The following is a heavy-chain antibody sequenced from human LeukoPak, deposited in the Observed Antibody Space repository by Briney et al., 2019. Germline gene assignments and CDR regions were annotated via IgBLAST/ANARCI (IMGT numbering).Heavy chain of an antibody. V-gene: IGHV5-51*01. CDR2: IYPADSDT. CDR1: GFSFTSYW. J-gene: IGHJ4*02. Sequence: GESLKISCKGSGFSFTSYWIGWVRQMPGKGLEYMGIIYPADSDTRYSPSFQGQVTISAGKSISTAYLQWSSLKASDTAMYYCARPGQLGEYTPYYFDFWGQGTLVTVSS. D-gene: IGHD3-16*01. CDR3: ARPGQLGEYTPYYFDF.